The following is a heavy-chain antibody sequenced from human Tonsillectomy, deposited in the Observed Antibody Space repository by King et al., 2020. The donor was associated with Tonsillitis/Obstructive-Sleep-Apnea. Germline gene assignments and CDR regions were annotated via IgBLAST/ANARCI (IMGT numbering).Heavy chain of an antibody. Sequence: VQLVESGGGLVQPGGSLRLSCAASGFTFSNYGMTWVRQAPGKGLEWVSGISRSGASTYYADSVKGRFSISRDNSKNTLYLQMNSLRAEDTALYYCAIRPGEIFGVLDYWGQGTMVTVSS. CDR2: ISRSGAST. V-gene: IGHV3-23*04. D-gene: IGHD3-3*01. CDR1: GFTFSNYG. J-gene: IGHJ4*02. CDR3: AIRPGEIFGVLDY.